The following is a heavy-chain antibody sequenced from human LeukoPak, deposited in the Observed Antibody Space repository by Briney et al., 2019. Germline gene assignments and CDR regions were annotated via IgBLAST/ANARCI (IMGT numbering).Heavy chain of an antibody. CDR3: ALRGYGD. CDR2: ISGSGDST. V-gene: IGHV3-23*01. D-gene: IGHD5-18*01. CDR1: GFTFTSHA. Sequence: GGSLRLSCAASGFTFTSHAMSWVRQAPGKGLEWVSIISGSGDSTYYADSVKGRFTISRDNSKNTLYLQMNSLRAEDTAVYYCALRGYGDWGQGTLVTVSS. J-gene: IGHJ4*02.